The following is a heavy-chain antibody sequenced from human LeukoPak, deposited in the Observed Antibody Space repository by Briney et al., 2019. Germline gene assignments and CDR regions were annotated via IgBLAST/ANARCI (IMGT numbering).Heavy chain of an antibody. Sequence: GGSLRLSCAASGFTFSPYAMNWVRQAPGKGLEWVSAISGTVGRTYYADSVKGRFTISRENSKNTLYLQMNSLRAEDTAIYYCTKGEYNYGTSIGWFDPWGQGTLVTVSS. CDR2: ISGTVGRT. D-gene: IGHD5-18*01. CDR3: TKGEYNYGTSIGWFDP. CDR1: GFTFSPYA. V-gene: IGHV3-23*01. J-gene: IGHJ5*02.